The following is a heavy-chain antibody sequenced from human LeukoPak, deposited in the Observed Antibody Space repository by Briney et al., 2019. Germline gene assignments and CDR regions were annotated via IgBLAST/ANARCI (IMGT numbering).Heavy chain of an antibody. Sequence: PGGSLRLSCVASGFTFNNYWMSWVRQAPGKGLEWVSSISTSSSYIYYADSVKGRFTISRDNAKNSLYLQMNSLRAEDTAVYYCARDGAYYMDVWGKGTTVTVSS. V-gene: IGHV3-21*01. CDR2: ISTSSSYI. J-gene: IGHJ6*03. CDR1: GFTFNNYW. CDR3: ARDGAYYMDV. D-gene: IGHD3-16*01.